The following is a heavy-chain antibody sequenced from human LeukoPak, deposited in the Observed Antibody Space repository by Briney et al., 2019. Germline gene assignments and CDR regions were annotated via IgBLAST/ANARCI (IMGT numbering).Heavy chain of an antibody. CDR2: IYTSGST. CDR1: GGSISLSYYY. CDR3: ARVNREMATITP. Sequence: SETLSLTCSVSGGSISLSYYYWSWIRQPAGKGLEWIGRIYTSGSTNYNPSLKSRVTISVDTSKNQFSLKLSSVTAADTAVYYCARVNREMATITPWGQGTLVTVSS. V-gene: IGHV4-61*02. J-gene: IGHJ4*02. D-gene: IGHD5-24*01.